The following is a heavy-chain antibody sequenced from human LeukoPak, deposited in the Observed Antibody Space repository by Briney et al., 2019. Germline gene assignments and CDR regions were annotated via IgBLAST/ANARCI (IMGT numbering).Heavy chain of an antibody. J-gene: IGHJ3*02. CDR1: GFTFSDYT. D-gene: IGHD4-17*01. CDR3: ARPTTVTTISADAFDI. V-gene: IGHV3-21*01. Sequence: GGSLRLSCAASGFTFSDYTMNWVRQAPGKGLEWVSSISSGGAYKYYADSVKGRFTISRDNAQNSLYLQMNSLRAEDSSVYYCARPTTVTTISADAFDIWGQGTMVTVSS. CDR2: ISSGGAYK.